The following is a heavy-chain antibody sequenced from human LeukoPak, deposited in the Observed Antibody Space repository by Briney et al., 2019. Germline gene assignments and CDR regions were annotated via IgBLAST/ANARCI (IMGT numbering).Heavy chain of an antibody. CDR3: ARGRLEVRGVIYY. V-gene: IGHV1-2*06. Sequence: ASVKVSCKASGYTFTGYYMHWVRQAPGQGLEWMGRINPNSGGTNYAQKFQGRVTMTRDTSISTAYMELSSLRSEDTAVYYCARGRLEVRGVIYYWGQGTLVTVSS. CDR2: INPNSGGT. J-gene: IGHJ4*02. CDR1: GYTFTGYY. D-gene: IGHD3-10*01.